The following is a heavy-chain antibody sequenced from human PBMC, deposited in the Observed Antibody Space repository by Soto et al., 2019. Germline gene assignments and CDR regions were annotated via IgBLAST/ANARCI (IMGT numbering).Heavy chain of an antibody. V-gene: IGHV3-30-3*01. Sequence: QVQLVESGGGVVQPGRSLRLSCAASGFTFSSYAMHWVRQAPGKGLEWVAVISYDGSNKYYADSVKGRFTISRDNYKNPRYLRTNRLRAEDTAVYYRAGKTAQLVFDYWGQGTLVTVSS. D-gene: IGHD6-13*01. J-gene: IGHJ4*02. CDR2: ISYDGSNK. CDR3: AGKTAQLVFDY. CDR1: GFTFSSYA.